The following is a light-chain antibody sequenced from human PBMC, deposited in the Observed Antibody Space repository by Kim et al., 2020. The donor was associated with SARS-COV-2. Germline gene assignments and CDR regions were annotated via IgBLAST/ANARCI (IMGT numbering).Light chain of an antibody. V-gene: IGKV3-15*01. CDR3: QQYNIWPPYT. CDR2: GAS. J-gene: IGKJ2*01. Sequence: EIVMTQSPATLSVSPGERATLSCRASQSVSSNLAWYQQKPGQAPRLLIYGASTRATGIPARFSGSGSGTEFTLTISSLQSEDFAVYYCQQYNIWPPYTFGQVTKLEIK. CDR1: QSVSSN.